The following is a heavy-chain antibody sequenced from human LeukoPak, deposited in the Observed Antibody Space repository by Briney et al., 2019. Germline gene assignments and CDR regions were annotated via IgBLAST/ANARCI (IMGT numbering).Heavy chain of an antibody. CDR1: GGSISSGSYY. J-gene: IGHJ4*02. D-gene: IGHD3-10*01. CDR3: ASWHYYGSGSYYKNTFDY. V-gene: IGHV4-39*07. CDR2: IYYSGST. Sequence: SETLSLTRTVSGGSISSGSYYWGWIRQPPGKGLEWIGSIYYSGSTYYNPSLKSRVTISVDTSKNQFSLKLSSVTAADTAVYYCASWHYYGSGSYYKNTFDYWGQGTLVTVSS.